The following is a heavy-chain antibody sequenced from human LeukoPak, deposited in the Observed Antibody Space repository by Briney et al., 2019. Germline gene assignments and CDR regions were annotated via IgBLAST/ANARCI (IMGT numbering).Heavy chain of an antibody. D-gene: IGHD1-26*01. Sequence: PGGSLRLSCAASGFTFSSYEMNWVRQAPGKGLEWVSYISSSGSTIYYADSVKGRFTISRDNSKNTLSLQMNSLRAEDTAVYYCAKGDPTWELPHDYWGQGTLVTVSS. CDR2: ISSSGSTI. J-gene: IGHJ4*02. CDR1: GFTFSSYE. V-gene: IGHV3-48*03. CDR3: AKGDPTWELPHDY.